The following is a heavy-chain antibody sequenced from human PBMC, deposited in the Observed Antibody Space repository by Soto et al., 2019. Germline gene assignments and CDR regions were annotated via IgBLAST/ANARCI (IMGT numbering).Heavy chain of an antibody. J-gene: IGHJ4*02. D-gene: IGHD6-13*01. CDR1: GYTFSNQW. CDR2: THPGNSES. CDR3: ARLQAAAGDNDLTFDY. V-gene: IGHV5-51*01. Sequence: GESLKISCQGSGYTFSNQWIAWVRQMPGKGLEWMGLTHPGNSESRYSPSFQGHVTISADKSISTAYLQWSSLKASDTAMYYCARLQAAAGDNDLTFDYWGQGTLVTVSS.